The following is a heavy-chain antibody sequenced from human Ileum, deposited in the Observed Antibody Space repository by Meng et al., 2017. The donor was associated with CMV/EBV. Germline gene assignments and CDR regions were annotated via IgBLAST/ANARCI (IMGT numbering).Heavy chain of an antibody. CDR3: ASTTLTTRSCFNY. Sequence: SCAVSGFTASSDHMNWVRQAPGKGLEWVSLLYSGGSTYYADSVKGRFTISRDNSKNTLYLQMKSLRAEDTAVYYCASTTLTTRSCFNYWGQGTLVTVSS. CDR2: LYSGGST. CDR1: GFTASSDH. V-gene: IGHV3-53*01. D-gene: IGHD4-11*01. J-gene: IGHJ4*02.